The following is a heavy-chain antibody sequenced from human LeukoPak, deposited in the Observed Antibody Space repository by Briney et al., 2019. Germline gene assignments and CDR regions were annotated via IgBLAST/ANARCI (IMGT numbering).Heavy chain of an antibody. J-gene: IGHJ4*02. CDR3: AKGGQSYSTSPSDY. CDR1: GFTFSNAW. V-gene: IGHV3-23*01. CDR2: INFSGGST. D-gene: IGHD6-6*01. Sequence: GSLRLSCAASGFTFSNAWMSWVRPAPGKGLEWVSTINFSGGSTYYADSVDGRFTISRDNSRNTLYLQMNSLTVEDTAIYYCAKGGQSYSTSPSDYWGQGTLVTVSS.